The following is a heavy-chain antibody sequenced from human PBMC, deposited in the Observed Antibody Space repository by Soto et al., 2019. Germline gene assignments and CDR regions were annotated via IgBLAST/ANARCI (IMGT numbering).Heavy chain of an antibody. J-gene: IGHJ4*02. Sequence: GASVKVSCKASGYTFTSYAMHWVRQAPGQRLEWMGWINAGNGNTKYSQKFQGRVTITRDTSASTAYMELSSLRSEDTAVYYCARQGGLRYCSSTRCSFFDYWGQGTLVTVSS. CDR2: INAGNGNT. V-gene: IGHV1-3*01. D-gene: IGHD2-2*01. CDR3: ARQGGLRYCSSTRCSFFDY. CDR1: GYTFTSYA.